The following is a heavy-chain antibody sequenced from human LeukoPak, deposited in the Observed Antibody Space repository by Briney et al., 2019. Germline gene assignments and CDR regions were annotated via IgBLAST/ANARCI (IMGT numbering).Heavy chain of an antibody. CDR1: GCTFNSYW. D-gene: IGHD3-3*02. V-gene: IGHV3-7*01. Sequence: GGSLRLSCVASGCTFNSYWMNWVRQAPGKGLEWVATIKQDGSEKHYGDSVKGRFTISRDNAKNSLYLQMSSLRAEDTAVYYCARDNVASGSFDIWGQGTMVTVSS. CDR3: ARDNVASGSFDI. CDR2: IKQDGSEK. J-gene: IGHJ3*02.